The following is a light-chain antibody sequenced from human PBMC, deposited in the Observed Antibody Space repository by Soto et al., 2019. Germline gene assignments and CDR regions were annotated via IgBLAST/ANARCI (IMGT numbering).Light chain of an antibody. Sequence: IVLTQSADTLALCPGERATLSCRASQSVSSSFLAWYHQKPGQAPRLLIYRASSRATGIPDRFTGSGSGTDFTLTISRLEPEDFAVYYCQQYESSPLTFGGGTKVEIK. J-gene: IGKJ4*01. CDR3: QQYESSPLT. V-gene: IGKV3-20*01. CDR2: RAS. CDR1: QSVSSSF.